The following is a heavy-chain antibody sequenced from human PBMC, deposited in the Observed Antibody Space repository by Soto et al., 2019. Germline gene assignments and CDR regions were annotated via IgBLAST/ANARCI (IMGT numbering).Heavy chain of an antibody. CDR3: ARDGITMVRGVIMAQYFQY. V-gene: IGHV4-30-4*01. D-gene: IGHD3-10*01. CDR2: IYYSGST. Sequence: PSETLSLTCTVSGGSISGGDYYWSWIRQPPGKGLEWIGYIYYSGSTYYNPSLKSRVTISVDTSKNQFSLKLSSVTAADTAVYYCARDGITMVRGVIMAQYFQYWGQGTLVTVSS. J-gene: IGHJ1*01. CDR1: GGSISGGDYY.